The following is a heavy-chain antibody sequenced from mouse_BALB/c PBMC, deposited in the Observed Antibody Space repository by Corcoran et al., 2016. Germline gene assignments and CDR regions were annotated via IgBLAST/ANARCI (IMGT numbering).Heavy chain of an antibody. CDR2: IDPANGNT. D-gene: IGHD2-4*01. Sequence: EDQLQQSGAELVKPGASVKLSCTASGFNIKDTYMHWVKQRPAQGLEWIGRIDPANGNTKYDPKFQGKATITADTSSNKAYLQLSSLTSEDTAVYYCARDDYDDWGQGTTLTVSS. V-gene: IGHV14-3*02. CDR3: ARDDYDD. J-gene: IGHJ2*01. CDR1: GFNIKDTY.